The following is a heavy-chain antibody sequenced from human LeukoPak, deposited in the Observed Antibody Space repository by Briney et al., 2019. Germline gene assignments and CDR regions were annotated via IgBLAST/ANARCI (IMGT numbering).Heavy chain of an antibody. CDR2: IEEYGNEI. CDR1: GFTFGTYW. CDR3: AELGITMIGGV. D-gene: IGHD3-10*02. J-gene: IGHJ6*04. V-gene: IGHV3-7*01. Sequence: GGSLRLSCAASGFTFGTYWMGWVRQAPGKGLEWVANIEEYGNEIHYVDSVKGRFTISRDNTKTSLYLQMNSLRAEDTAVYYCAELGITMIGGVWGKGTTVTISS.